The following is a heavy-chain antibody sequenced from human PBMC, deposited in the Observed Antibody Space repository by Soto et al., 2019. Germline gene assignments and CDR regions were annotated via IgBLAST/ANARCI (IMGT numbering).Heavy chain of an antibody. CDR3: AKEKYNWNYGLDY. J-gene: IGHJ4*02. CDR2: ISWDGGST. V-gene: IGHV3-43*01. D-gene: IGHD1-7*01. Sequence: GGSPRLSCAASGFTFDDYTMHWVRKAPGKGLEWVSLISWDGGSTYYADSVKGRFTISRDNSKNSLYLQMNSLRTEDTALYYCAKEKYNWNYGLDYWGQGTLVTVSS. CDR1: GFTFDDYT.